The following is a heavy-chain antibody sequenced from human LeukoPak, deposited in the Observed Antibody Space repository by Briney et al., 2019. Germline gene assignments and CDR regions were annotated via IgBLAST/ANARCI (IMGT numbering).Heavy chain of an antibody. J-gene: IGHJ3*02. V-gene: IGHV3-64*01. CDR3: AREGQAYDAFDI. CDR2: ISNNGGST. CDR1: GFTFSSYA. Sequence: GGSLRLSCAASGFTFSSYAMHWVRQAPGKGLEYVSAISNNGGSTYYANSVKGRFTISRDNSKNTLYLQMGSLRAEDMAVYYCAREGQAYDAFDIWGQGTMVTVSS.